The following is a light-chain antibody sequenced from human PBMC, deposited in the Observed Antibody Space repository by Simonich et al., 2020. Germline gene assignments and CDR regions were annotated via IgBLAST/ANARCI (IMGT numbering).Light chain of an antibody. CDR3: QQYNNWPPWT. CDR1: QSFSSN. Sequence: EIVMTQSPATLSVSPGERSTLSCRASQSFSSNLAWYQQKPGQAPRPLIDGASTRATGIPARFSGSGSGTEFTLTISSMQSEDFAVYYCQQYNNWPPWTFGQGTKVEIK. J-gene: IGKJ1*01. V-gene: IGKV3-15*01. CDR2: GAS.